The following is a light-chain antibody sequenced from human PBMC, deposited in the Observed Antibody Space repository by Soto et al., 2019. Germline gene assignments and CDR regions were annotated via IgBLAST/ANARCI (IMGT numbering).Light chain of an antibody. V-gene: IGLV1-40*01. J-gene: IGLJ1*01. CDR3: QSYDSSLSGYV. CDR1: SSNIGAGYD. CDR2: GNS. Sequence: QSVLTQPPSVSGAPGQRVTISCTGSSSNIGAGYDVHWYQQHPGTAPKLLIYGNSNRPSGVPDRFSGSKSGTSASLAITGLQAEEEADYYCQSYDSSLSGYVFGTGTKLTVL.